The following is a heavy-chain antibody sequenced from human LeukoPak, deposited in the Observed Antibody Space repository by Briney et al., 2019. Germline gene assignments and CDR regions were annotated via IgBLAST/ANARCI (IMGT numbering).Heavy chain of an antibody. Sequence: ASVKVSCKVSGYTLTELSMHWVRQAPGKGLEWMGGFDPEDGETIYAQKFQGRVTMTEDTSTDTAYMELSSLRSEDTAVYNCATAYYCGGDCYPPGMDVWGQGTTVTVSS. J-gene: IGHJ6*02. D-gene: IGHD2-21*02. CDR2: FDPEDGET. CDR3: ATAYYCGGDCYPPGMDV. V-gene: IGHV1-24*01. CDR1: GYTLTELS.